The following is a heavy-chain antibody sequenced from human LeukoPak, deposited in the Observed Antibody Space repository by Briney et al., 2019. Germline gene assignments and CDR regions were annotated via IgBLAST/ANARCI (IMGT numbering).Heavy chain of an antibody. V-gene: IGHV1-69*13. CDR1: GGTISSFE. CDR3: ARRYGDQDYYYYYMDV. J-gene: IGHJ6*03. Sequence: SVKVSCKASGGTISSFEISWVRQAPGQVLEWMGGIIPMFGIANYAQRFQGRITITADESTNTTHMELSSLRSEDTAVYYCARRYGDQDYYYYYMDVWGKGTTVTVSS. D-gene: IGHD4-17*01. CDR2: IIPMFGIA.